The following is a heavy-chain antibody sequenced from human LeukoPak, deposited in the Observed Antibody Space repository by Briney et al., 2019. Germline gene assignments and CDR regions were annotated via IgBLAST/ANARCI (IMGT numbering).Heavy chain of an antibody. CDR3: ARRFDC. J-gene: IGHJ4*02. V-gene: IGHV3-48*01. CDR1: GFPFSNYD. Sequence: PGGSLRLSCAASGFPFSNYDMHWVRQAPGKGLEWVSHISSSSNTETYADSVKGRFTISRDNARNSLYLQMNSLTAEDTAVYYCARRFDCWGQGTLVTVSS. CDR2: ISSSSNTE.